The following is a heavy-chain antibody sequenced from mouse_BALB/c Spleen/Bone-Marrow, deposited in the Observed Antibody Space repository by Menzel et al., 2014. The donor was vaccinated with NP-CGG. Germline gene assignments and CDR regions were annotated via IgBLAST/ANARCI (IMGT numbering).Heavy chain of an antibody. V-gene: IGHV1S132*01. CDR1: GYTFTSYW. Sequence: VQLQQSGAELVKPGASVKPSCKTSGYTFTSYWIQWVKQRPGQGLGWIGEIFPGTGTTYYNEKFKDKATLTIDTSSSTAYMQLSSLTSEDSAVYFCARKGISTVIATAYYFDYWGQGSTLTVSS. CDR2: IFPGTGTT. CDR3: ARKGISTVIATAYYFDY. J-gene: IGHJ2*01. D-gene: IGHD2-4*01.